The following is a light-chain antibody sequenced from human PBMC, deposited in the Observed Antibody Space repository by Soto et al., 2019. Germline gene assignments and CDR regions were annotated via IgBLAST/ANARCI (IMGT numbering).Light chain of an antibody. J-gene: IGKJ1*01. V-gene: IGKV1-39*01. CDR3: QQSYSTPRT. CDR1: HIITSY. Sequence: DIQMTQSPSSLSASVGDRVTNTSRASHIITSYLNWYQQKPGKAPKLLIYAASSLQSGVPSRFSGSGSGTDFTLTISSLQPEDFAAYYCQQSYSTPRTFGQGTKV. CDR2: AAS.